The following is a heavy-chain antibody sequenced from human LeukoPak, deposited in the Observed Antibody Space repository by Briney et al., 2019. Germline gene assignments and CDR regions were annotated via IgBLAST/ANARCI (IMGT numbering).Heavy chain of an antibody. D-gene: IGHD6-13*01. CDR3: ARGPRYSSSWYVNWFDP. J-gene: IGHJ5*02. CDR1: GYTFTNYF. CDR2: IDPSGGST. V-gene: IGHV1-46*01. Sequence: ASVKVSCKASGYTFTNYFMHWVRQAPGQGPEWMGIIDPSGGSTSYAQKFQGRLIMTRDTSTSTVHMALSSLRSEDTAVYYCARGPRYSSSWYVNWFDPWGQGTLVTVSS.